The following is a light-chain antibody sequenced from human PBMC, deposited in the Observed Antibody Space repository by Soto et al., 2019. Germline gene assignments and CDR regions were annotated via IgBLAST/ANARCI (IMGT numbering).Light chain of an antibody. CDR1: QSVSSN. CDR2: GSS. J-gene: IGKJ5*01. CDR3: QQYNNWSPT. V-gene: IGKV3-15*01. Sequence: EIVMTQSPATLSVSPGERATLSCRASQSVSSNLAWYQQKPGQAPRLRIYGSSTRSTGIPARFSGSGSGTEFTLTISSLQSEDIAVYYCQQYNNWSPTFGQGTRLEIK.